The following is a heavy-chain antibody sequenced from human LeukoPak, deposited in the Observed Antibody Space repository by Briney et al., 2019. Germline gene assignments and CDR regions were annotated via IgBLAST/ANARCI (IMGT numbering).Heavy chain of an antibody. CDR1: GFTFSNAW. CDR3: TTDPNVVPAAIEGSAFDI. Sequence: GGSLRLSCAASGFTFSNAWMSWVRQAPGKGLEWVGRIKSKTDGGTTDYAAPVKGRFTISRDDSKNTLYLQMNSLKTEDTAVYYCTTDPNVVPAAIEGSAFDIWGQGTMVTVSS. V-gene: IGHV3-15*01. CDR2: IKSKTDGGTT. J-gene: IGHJ3*02. D-gene: IGHD2-2*01.